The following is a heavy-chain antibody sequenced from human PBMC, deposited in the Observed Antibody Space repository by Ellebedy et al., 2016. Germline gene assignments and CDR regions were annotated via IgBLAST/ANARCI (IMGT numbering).Heavy chain of an antibody. CDR1: GFTFSVAW. V-gene: IGHV3-15*01. CDR3: TTGHEHQPGD. Sequence: GESLKISCAASGFTFSVAWMSWVRQPPGKGLEWVGRIKSKSDGGTTDYAAAVKGRFTLSRDDSENTLYLQMNSLKPEDTAMYYCTTGHEHQPGDWGQGTLVIVSS. D-gene: IGHD2-2*01. CDR2: IKSKSDGGTT. J-gene: IGHJ4*02.